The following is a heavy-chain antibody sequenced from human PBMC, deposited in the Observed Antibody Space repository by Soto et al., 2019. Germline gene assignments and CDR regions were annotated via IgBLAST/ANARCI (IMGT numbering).Heavy chain of an antibody. V-gene: IGHV3-23*01. D-gene: IGHD4-17*01. Sequence: PGGSLRLSCAASGFTFTDYAMTWVRQAPGKGLEWVSTISGSGVTTYYADSVKGRFIVSRGSSDNTLYLQMNSLRVEDTAIYYCVKLPYQGDYPPFDYWGQGALVTVSS. CDR3: VKLPYQGDYPPFDY. CDR2: ISGSGVTT. J-gene: IGHJ4*02. CDR1: GFTFTDYA.